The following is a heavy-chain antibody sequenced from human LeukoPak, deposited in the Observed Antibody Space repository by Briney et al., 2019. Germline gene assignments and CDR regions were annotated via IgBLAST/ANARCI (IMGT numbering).Heavy chain of an antibody. CDR1: GGSISSSNW. V-gene: IGHV4-4*02. Sequence: SGTLSLTCAVSGGSISSSNWWSWVRQPPGKWLEWIGEIYHSGSTNYNPSLKSRVTISVDTSKNQFSLKLSSVTAADTAVYYCARLKTMVRGVISWFYYYYMDVWGKGTTVTISS. D-gene: IGHD3-10*01. CDR2: IYHSGST. J-gene: IGHJ6*03. CDR3: ARLKTMVRGVISWFYYYYMDV.